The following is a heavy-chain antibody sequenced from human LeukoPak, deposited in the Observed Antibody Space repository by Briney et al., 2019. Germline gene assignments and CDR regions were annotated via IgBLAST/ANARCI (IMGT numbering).Heavy chain of an antibody. CDR2: IYTSGST. J-gene: IGHJ4*02. CDR1: GGSISSGSYY. D-gene: IGHD2-15*01. Sequence: PSETLSLTCTVSGGSISSGSYYWSWIRQPAGKGLEWIGRIYTSGSTNYNPSLKSRVTISVDTSKNQFSLKLSSVTAADTAVYYCARSPVGGYWGQGTLVTVSS. V-gene: IGHV4-61*02. CDR3: ARSPVGGY.